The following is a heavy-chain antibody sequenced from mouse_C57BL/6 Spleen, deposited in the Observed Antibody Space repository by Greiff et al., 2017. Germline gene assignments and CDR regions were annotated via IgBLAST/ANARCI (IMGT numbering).Heavy chain of an antibody. D-gene: IGHD1-1*01. V-gene: IGHV3-6*01. Sequence: EVKLMESGPGLVKPSQSLSLTCSVTGYSITSGYYWNWIRQFPGNKLEWMGYISYDGSNNYNPSLKNRISITRDTSKNQFFLKLNSVTTEDTATYYCARDGGYYGWYFDVWGTGTTVTVSS. J-gene: IGHJ1*03. CDR3: ARDGGYYGWYFDV. CDR2: ISYDGSN. CDR1: GYSITSGYY.